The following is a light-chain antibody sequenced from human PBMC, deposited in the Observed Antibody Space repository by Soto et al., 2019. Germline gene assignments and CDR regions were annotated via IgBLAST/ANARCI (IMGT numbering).Light chain of an antibody. CDR3: GSYTNSITLV. J-gene: IGLJ2*01. Sequence: QSALTQPASVSGSPGQSITISCTGTSSDVGGYNYVSWYQHHPGKVPKLLIYDVNMRPPGISNRFSGSKSGNTASLTISGIQAADEAYYYCGSYTNSITLVFGGGTKLTV. CDR1: SSDVGGYNY. CDR2: DVN. V-gene: IGLV2-14*03.